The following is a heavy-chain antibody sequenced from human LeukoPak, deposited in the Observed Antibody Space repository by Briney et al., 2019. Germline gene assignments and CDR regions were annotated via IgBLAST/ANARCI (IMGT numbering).Heavy chain of an antibody. Sequence: ASVKVSCKASGYTFTSYGISWVRQAPGQGLEWMGWISAYNGNTNYAQKLQGRVTMTTDTSTSTAYMELRSLRSDDPAVYYCARHRTPDADCSSTSCYRSGAGRWFDPWGQGTLVTVSS. V-gene: IGHV1-18*04. CDR1: GYTFTSYG. CDR2: ISAYNGNT. D-gene: IGHD2-2*02. J-gene: IGHJ5*02. CDR3: ARHRTPDADCSSTSCYRSGAGRWFDP.